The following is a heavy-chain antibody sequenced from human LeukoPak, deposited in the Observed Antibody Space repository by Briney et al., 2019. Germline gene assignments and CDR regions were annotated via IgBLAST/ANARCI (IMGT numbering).Heavy chain of an antibody. Sequence: GGSLRLSCAASGFTFSIYWMHWVRQAPGKGLVWVSRINYDGSTTIYADSVKGRFTNSRDNVKNTLYLQMNSLRADDTAVYYCARAPNGELDYWGQGTLVTVSS. J-gene: IGHJ4*02. CDR2: INYDGSTT. D-gene: IGHD4-17*01. V-gene: IGHV3-74*01. CDR3: ARAPNGELDY. CDR1: GFTFSIYW.